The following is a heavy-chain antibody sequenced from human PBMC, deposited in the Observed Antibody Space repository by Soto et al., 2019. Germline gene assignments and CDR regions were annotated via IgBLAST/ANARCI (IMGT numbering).Heavy chain of an antibody. J-gene: IGHJ5*02. D-gene: IGHD2-15*01. CDR3: AIDHIVVVVAATVFWWFDP. CDR1: GGTFSSYA. V-gene: IGHV1-69*12. Sequence: VQLVQSGAEVKTPGSSVKGSCKASGGTFSSYAISWVRQAPGQGLEWMGGIIPIFGTANYAQKFQGRVTITADESTSTAYMELRILGSKATAVYYCAIDHIVVVVAATVFWWFDPWGQGTLVTVAS. CDR2: IIPIFGTA.